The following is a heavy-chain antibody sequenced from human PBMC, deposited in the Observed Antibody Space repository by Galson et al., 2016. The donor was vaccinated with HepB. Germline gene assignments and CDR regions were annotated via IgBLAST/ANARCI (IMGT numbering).Heavy chain of an antibody. CDR2: LSGSGGST. D-gene: IGHD3-22*01. J-gene: IGHJ4*02. V-gene: IGHV3-23*01. Sequence: SLRLSCAASGFTFRDRAMSWVRQAPGEGLEWVASLSGSGGSTYYADSVKGRFTISGDNSKNTLYLQMKSLRADDTAVYYCAKGPQYYFDSSDYFDYWGQGTLVTVSS. CDR1: GFTFRDRA. CDR3: AKGPQYYFDSSDYFDY.